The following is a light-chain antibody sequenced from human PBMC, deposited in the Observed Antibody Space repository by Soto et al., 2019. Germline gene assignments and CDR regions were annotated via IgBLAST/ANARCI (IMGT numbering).Light chain of an antibody. CDR2: GAS. CDR3: QQYGSTPRT. Sequence: EILLTQSPCTLALSPGERATLSCRASQSVSSSYLAWYQLKLGQAPRLLIYGASSRATGIPDRFSGSGSGTDFTLTISRLEPEDFEVYYCQQYGSTPRTFGQGTKVDIK. J-gene: IGKJ1*01. CDR1: QSVSSSY. V-gene: IGKV3-20*01.